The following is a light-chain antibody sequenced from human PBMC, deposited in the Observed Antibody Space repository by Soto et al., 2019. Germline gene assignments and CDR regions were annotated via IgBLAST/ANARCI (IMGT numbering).Light chain of an antibody. J-gene: IGLJ1*01. CDR2: QVT. CDR1: TRDIAGYNY. V-gene: IGLV2-14*01. CDR3: TSFSSSTSLYV. Sequence: QSVLTQPASVSGSLGQSITISCTGTTRDIAGYNYISWYQQLPGKAPKLMIYQVTIRPSGISNRFSGSKSGDTASLTISGLQAEDEADYYCTSFSSSTSLYVFGTGTKANVL.